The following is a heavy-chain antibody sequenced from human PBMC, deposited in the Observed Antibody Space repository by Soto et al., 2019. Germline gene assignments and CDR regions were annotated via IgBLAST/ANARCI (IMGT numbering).Heavy chain of an antibody. CDR1: GYTFTGYY. CDR3: ARADIVATMNGAFDI. V-gene: IGHV1-2*04. J-gene: IGHJ3*02. Sequence: QVQLVQSGAEVKKPGASVKVSCKASGYTFTGYYMHWVRQAPGQGLEWMGWINPNSGGTNYAQKFQGWVTMTRDTSISTAYMELSRLRSDDTAVYYCARADIVATMNGAFDIWGQGTMVTVSS. D-gene: IGHD5-12*01. CDR2: INPNSGGT.